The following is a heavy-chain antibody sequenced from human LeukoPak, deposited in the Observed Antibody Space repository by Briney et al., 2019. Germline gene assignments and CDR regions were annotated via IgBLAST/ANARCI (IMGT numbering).Heavy chain of an antibody. CDR2: IYSGGST. Sequence: GGSLRLSCAASGFTVSSNYMSWVRQAPGKGLEWVTVIYSGGSTYYADSVKGRFTISRDNSKNTLYLQMNSLGAEDTAVYYCARDPHYYDSSGSGDAFDIWGQGTMVTVSS. V-gene: IGHV3-53*01. J-gene: IGHJ3*02. D-gene: IGHD3-22*01. CDR1: GFTVSSNY. CDR3: ARDPHYYDSSGSGDAFDI.